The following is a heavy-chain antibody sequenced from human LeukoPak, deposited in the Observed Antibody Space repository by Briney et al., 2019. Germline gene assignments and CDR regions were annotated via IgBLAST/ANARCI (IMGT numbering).Heavy chain of an antibody. D-gene: IGHD3-10*01. J-gene: IGHJ4*02. V-gene: IGHV1-69*04. CDR1: GGTFSSYA. CDR2: IIPILGIA. CDR3: AYGSGSYYPAPFDY. Sequence: RRASVKVSCKASGGTFSSYAISWVRQAPGQGLEWLGRIIPILGIANYAQKFQGRVTITADKSTSTAYMELSSLRSEDTAVYYCAYGSGSYYPAPFDYWGQGTLVTVSS.